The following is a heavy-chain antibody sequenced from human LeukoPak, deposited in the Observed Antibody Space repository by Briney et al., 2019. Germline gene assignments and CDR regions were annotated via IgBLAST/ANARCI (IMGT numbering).Heavy chain of an antibody. D-gene: IGHD3-22*01. Sequence: ASVKVSCKASGYTFIGYYMHWVRQAPGQGLEWMGWINPNSGGTNYAQKFQGRVTMTRDTSISTAYMELSRLRSDDTAVYYCARGSYYYDSSGYYHFDYWGQGTLVTVSS. CDR3: ARGSYYYDSSGYYHFDY. CDR1: GYTFIGYY. J-gene: IGHJ4*02. V-gene: IGHV1-2*02. CDR2: INPNSGGT.